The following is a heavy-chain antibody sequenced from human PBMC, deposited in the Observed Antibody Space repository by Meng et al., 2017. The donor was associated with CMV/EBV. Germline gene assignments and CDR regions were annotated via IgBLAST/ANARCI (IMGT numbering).Heavy chain of an antibody. CDR3: ARDLLNPAVIRGFWSGHTSTNYYYYGMDV. D-gene: IGHD3-3*01. CDR1: GFTFSSYS. Sequence: GESLKLSCAASGFTFSSYSMNWVRQAPGKGLEWVSSISSSSSYIYYADSVKGRFTISRDNAKNSLYLQMNSLRAEDTAVYYCARDLLNPAVIRGFWSGHTSTNYYYYGMDVWGQGTTVTVSS. J-gene: IGHJ6*02. CDR2: ISSSSSYI. V-gene: IGHV3-21*01.